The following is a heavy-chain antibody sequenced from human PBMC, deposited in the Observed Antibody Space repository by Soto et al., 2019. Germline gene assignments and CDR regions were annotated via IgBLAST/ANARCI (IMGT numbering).Heavy chain of an antibody. D-gene: IGHD5-18*01. V-gene: IGHV4-61*08. CDR2: IYYSGST. J-gene: IGHJ5*02. Sequence: SLTCTVSGGSVSSGDYYWSWIRQPPGKGLGWVGYIYYSGSTNYNPSLKSRVSISLDTSKNQFSLRLTSVTAADTAVYYCARIPVDTYMINWFDPWGQGTLVTVSS. CDR3: ARIPVDTYMINWFDP. CDR1: GGSVSSGDYY.